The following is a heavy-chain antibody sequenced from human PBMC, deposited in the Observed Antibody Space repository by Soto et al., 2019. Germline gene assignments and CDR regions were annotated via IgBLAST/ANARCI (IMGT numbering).Heavy chain of an antibody. D-gene: IGHD2-21*02. V-gene: IGHV3-73*01. CDR1: GFTFSGSA. Sequence: EVQLVESGGGLVQPGGSLKLSCAASGFTFSGSAMHWVRQASGKGLEWVGRVRSKYNNYATAYAASVKSTFTISRDDSKSTAYLQMDSLKTEDTAVYYRARHDPVTAVENDAFDFWGQGTMVTVSS. CDR3: ARHDPVTAVENDAFDF. CDR2: VRSKYNNYAT. J-gene: IGHJ3*01.